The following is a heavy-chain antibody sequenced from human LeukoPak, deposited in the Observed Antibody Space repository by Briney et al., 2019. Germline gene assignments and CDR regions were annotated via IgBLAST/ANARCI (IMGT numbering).Heavy chain of an antibody. CDR2: INPSGGTA. J-gene: IGHJ5*02. CDR3: ARGPPTSSNWFDP. CDR1: GYTFTSYY. Sequence: ASVKVSCKASGYTFTSYYIHRVRQAPGQGFEWMGIINPSGGTANYAQRFQGRVAMTRDTSTSTVYMELSSLRSEDTAVYYCARGPPTSSNWFDPWGQGTLVTVSS. V-gene: IGHV1-46*01.